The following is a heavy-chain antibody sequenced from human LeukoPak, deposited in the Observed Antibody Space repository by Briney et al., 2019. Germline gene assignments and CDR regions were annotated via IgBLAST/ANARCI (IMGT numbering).Heavy chain of an antibody. CDR3: ARRAGAYSHPYDY. V-gene: IGHV3-74*01. D-gene: IGHD4/OR15-4a*01. CDR1: GFTFSSYW. CDR2: INSDGSST. J-gene: IGHJ4*02. Sequence: GSLRLSCAASGFTFSSYWMHWVRQVPGKGLVWVSRINSDGSSTNYADSVKGRFTISRDNAKNTLYLQMNSLRAEDTAVYYCARRAGAYSHPYDYWGQGTLVTVSS.